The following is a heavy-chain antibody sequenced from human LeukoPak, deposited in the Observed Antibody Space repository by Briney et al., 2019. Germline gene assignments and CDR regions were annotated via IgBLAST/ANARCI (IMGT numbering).Heavy chain of an antibody. D-gene: IGHD4-23*01. V-gene: IGHV1-3*01. CDR1: GYTFTSYA. J-gene: IGHJ6*02. Sequence: GASVKVSCKASGYTFTSYAMHWVRQAPGQRLEWMGWINAGNGNTKYSQKFQGRVTITRDTSASTAYMELSSLRSEDTAVYYCAGGGGNSLPNYYYYYGMDVWGQGTTVTVSS. CDR3: AGGGGNSLPNYYYYYGMDV. CDR2: INAGNGNT.